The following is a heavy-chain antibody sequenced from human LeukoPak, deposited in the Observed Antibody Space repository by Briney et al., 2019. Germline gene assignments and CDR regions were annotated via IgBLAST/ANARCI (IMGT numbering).Heavy chain of an antibody. J-gene: IGHJ3*02. Sequence: SETLSLTCTVSGGSISSSSYYWGWIRQPPGKGLEWIGSIYYSGSTYYNPSLKSRVTISVDTSKNQFSLKLSSVTAADTAVYYCAIHERWLHLRAFDIWGQGTMVTVSS. CDR1: GGSISSSSYY. CDR2: IYYSGST. CDR3: AIHERWLHLRAFDI. D-gene: IGHD5-24*01. V-gene: IGHV4-39*01.